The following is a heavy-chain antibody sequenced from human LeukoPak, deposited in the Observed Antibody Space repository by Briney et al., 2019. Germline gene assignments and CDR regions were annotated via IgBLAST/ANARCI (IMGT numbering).Heavy chain of an antibody. V-gene: IGHV4-39*07. Sequence: PSETLSLTCTVSGGSISSSSYYWGWIRQPPGKGLEWIGSIYYSGSTYYNSSLKSRVTISVDTSKNQFSLKLNSVTAADTAVYYCARGGYYGSGNDFRFDPWGQGTLVTVSS. J-gene: IGHJ5*02. CDR1: GGSISSSSYY. CDR2: IYYSGST. CDR3: ARGGYYGSGNDFRFDP. D-gene: IGHD3-10*01.